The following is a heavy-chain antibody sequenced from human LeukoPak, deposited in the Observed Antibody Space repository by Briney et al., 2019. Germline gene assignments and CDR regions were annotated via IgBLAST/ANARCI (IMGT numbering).Heavy chain of an antibody. J-gene: IGHJ5*02. D-gene: IGHD3-10*01. Sequence: ASVKVSCKASGYTFTGYYMHWVRQAPGQGLEWMGWINPNSGGKNYAQKFQGRVTMTRDTSISTAYMELSRLRSDDTAVYYCARAYGSGSMNWFDPWGQGTLVTVSS. CDR1: GYTFTGYY. V-gene: IGHV1-2*02. CDR3: ARAYGSGSMNWFDP. CDR2: INPNSGGK.